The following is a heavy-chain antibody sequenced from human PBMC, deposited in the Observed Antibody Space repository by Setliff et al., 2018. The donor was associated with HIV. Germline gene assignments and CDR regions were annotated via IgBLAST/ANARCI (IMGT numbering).Heavy chain of an antibody. Sequence: SETLSLTCTVSGGSISSSRYYWGWIRQPPGKGLEWIASIYFSGNTRYNPSLKSRVTISVDTSKNQFSLNLTSVTAADTAVYYCARSKTFYDFWGGYYTHGAFDIWGQGTMVTVSS. CDR1: GGSISSSRYY. CDR2: IYFSGNT. CDR3: ARSKTFYDFWGGYYTHGAFDI. V-gene: IGHV4-39*01. J-gene: IGHJ3*02. D-gene: IGHD3-3*01.